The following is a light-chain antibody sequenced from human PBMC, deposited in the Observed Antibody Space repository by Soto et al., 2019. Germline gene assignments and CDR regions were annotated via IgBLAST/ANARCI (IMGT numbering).Light chain of an antibody. CDR1: QSISSY. J-gene: IGKJ3*01. CDR3: QQSYSTPYT. CDR2: AAF. V-gene: IGKV1-39*01. Sequence: DIQMTQSPSSLSASVGDRVTITCRASQSISSYLNWYQQKPGKAPTLLIYAAFSLQSGVPSRFSCSGSGTDFTLTISSLQPEDFATDYYQQSYSTPYTFGPGTKVDIK.